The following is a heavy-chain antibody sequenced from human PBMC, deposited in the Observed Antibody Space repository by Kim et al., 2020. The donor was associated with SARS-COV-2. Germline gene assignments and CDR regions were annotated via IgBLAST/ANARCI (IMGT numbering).Heavy chain of an antibody. CDR3: VQGIAVTGLRDYFDN. V-gene: IGHV3-7*03. J-gene: IGHJ4*02. D-gene: IGHD6-19*01. Sequence: GGSLRLSCAASGFTFSGYWMSWVRQAPGKGLEWVANIKQDGSEKYYEDSVKGRFTIARANAKNSLYLQMNSLTAEETAVYYCVQGIAVTGLRDYFDNWGQGTLVTVSS. CDR2: IKQDGSEK. CDR1: GFTFSGYW.